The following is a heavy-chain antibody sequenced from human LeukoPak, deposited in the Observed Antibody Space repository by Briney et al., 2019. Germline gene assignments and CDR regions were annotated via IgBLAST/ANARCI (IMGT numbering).Heavy chain of an antibody. Sequence: GGSLRLSCAASGFTFSSYAMSWVRQAPGKGLEWVSAISGSGGSTYYADSVKGRFSISRDSSKNILYLQMNSLRAEDTAVYYCASSIAAAGAYRDRDHWGQGTLVTVSS. J-gene: IGHJ4*02. D-gene: IGHD6-13*01. CDR3: ASSIAAAGAYRDRDH. CDR2: ISGSGGST. V-gene: IGHV3-23*01. CDR1: GFTFSSYA.